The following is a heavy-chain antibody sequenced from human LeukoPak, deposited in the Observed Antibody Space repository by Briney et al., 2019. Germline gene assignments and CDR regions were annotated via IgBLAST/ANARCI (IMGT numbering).Heavy chain of an antibody. CDR3: ARGITLNWFDP. J-gene: IGHJ5*02. CDR2: ISYDGSNK. D-gene: IGHD3-10*01. V-gene: IGHV3-30*03. Sequence: GRSLRLSCAASGFTFSSYGMHWVRQAPGKGLEWVAVISYDGSNKYYADSVKGRFTISRDNSKNTLYLQMNSLRAEDTAVYYCARGITLNWFDPWGQGTLVTVSS. CDR1: GFTFSSYG.